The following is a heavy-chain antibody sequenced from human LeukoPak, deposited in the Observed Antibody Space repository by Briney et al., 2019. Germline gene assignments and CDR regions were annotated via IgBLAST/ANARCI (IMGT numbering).Heavy chain of an antibody. CDR3: ARMTDIVATITFDC. V-gene: IGHV4-30-4*01. CDR1: GGSISSGDYY. Sequence: SETLSLTCTVSGGSISSGDYYWSWIRQPPGKGLEWIGYIYYYGGTYYNPSLKSRVTISVDTSKNQFSLRLSSVTAADTVVYYCARMTDIVATITFDCWGQGTLVTVSS. CDR2: IYYYGGT. J-gene: IGHJ4*02. D-gene: IGHD5-12*01.